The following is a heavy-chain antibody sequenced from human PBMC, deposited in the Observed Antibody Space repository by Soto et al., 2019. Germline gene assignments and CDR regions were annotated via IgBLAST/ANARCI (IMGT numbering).Heavy chain of an antibody. CDR2: ISGSGGST. Sequence: ETLSLTCAASGFTFSSYAMSWVRQAPGKGLEWVSAISGSGGSTYYADSVKGRFTISRDNSKNTLYLQMNSLRAEDTAVYYCAKAGILTGYYTNYFDYWGQGTLVTVSS. CDR1: GFTFSSYA. CDR3: AKAGILTGYYTNYFDY. D-gene: IGHD3-9*01. V-gene: IGHV3-23*01. J-gene: IGHJ4*02.